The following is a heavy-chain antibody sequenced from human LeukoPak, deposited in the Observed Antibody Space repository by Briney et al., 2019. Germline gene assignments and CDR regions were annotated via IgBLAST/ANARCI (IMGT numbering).Heavy chain of an antibody. Sequence: GSLRLSCAASGFTFSDYYMTWIRQGPGKGLELVAYISISGSVIYYADSVKGRFAISRDNAKSSLYLQMNTLRAEDTAVYYCARHEDGGSYDYWGQGTLVTVSS. D-gene: IGHD2-21*02. CDR1: GFTFSDYY. J-gene: IGHJ4*02. V-gene: IGHV3-11*01. CDR3: ARHEDGGSYDY. CDR2: ISISGSVI.